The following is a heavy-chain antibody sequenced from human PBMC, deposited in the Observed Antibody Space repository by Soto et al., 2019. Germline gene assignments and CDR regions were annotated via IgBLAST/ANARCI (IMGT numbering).Heavy chain of an antibody. Sequence: QVQLVQSGAEVKKPGSSVKVSCKASGGTFSSYTISWVRQAPGQGLEWMGRIIPILGIANYAQKFQGRVTISEDEAASSAYMELSSLRSEDTAAYYCERFRRSYRMDVWGQGTTVAVSS. V-gene: IGHV1-69*02. J-gene: IGHJ6*02. CDR1: GGTFSSYT. CDR2: IIPILGIA. CDR3: ERFRRSYRMDV. D-gene: IGHD3-10*01.